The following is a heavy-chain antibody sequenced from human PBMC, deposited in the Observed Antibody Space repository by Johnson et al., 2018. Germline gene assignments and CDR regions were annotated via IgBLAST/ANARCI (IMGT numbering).Heavy chain of an antibody. V-gene: IGHV3-30*18. CDR2: ISYDGSNK. Sequence: QVQLVESGGGVVQPGRSLRLSCAASGFTFSSYGMHWVRQAPGKGLEWVAVISYDGSNKYYADSVKGRFTISRDNSKNTLDLQMNSLRAEEPAVYYCAKDPGGYSSSSEYFQHWGQGTLVTVSS. CDR1: GFTFSSYG. J-gene: IGHJ1*01. D-gene: IGHD6-13*01. CDR3: AKDPGGYSSSSEYFQH.